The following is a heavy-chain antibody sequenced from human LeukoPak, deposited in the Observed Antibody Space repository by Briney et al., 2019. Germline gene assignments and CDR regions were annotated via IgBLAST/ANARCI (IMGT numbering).Heavy chain of an antibody. CDR1: GFTFSSYS. V-gene: IGHV3-21*01. Sequence: GGSLRLSCAASGFTFSSYSMNWVRQAPGKGLEWVSSISSSSSYIYYADSVKGRFTISRDNAKNSLYLQMNGLRAEDTAVYYCARDTGYSSSWYSDYWGQGTLVTVSS. CDR3: ARDTGYSSSWYSDY. D-gene: IGHD6-13*01. J-gene: IGHJ4*02. CDR2: ISSSSSYI.